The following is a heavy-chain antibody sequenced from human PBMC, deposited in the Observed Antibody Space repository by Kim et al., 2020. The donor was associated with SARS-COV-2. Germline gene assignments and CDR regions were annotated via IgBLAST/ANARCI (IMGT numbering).Heavy chain of an antibody. J-gene: IGHJ4*02. D-gene: IGHD5-18*01. CDR2: IYHSGST. CDR1: GGSISSSNW. V-gene: IGHV4-4*02. CDR3: ARDPERGNSYGPEYYFDY. Sequence: SETLSLTCAVSGGSISSSNWWSWVRQPPGKGLEWIGEIYHSGSTNYNPSLKSRVTISVDKSKNQFSLKLSSVTAADTAVYYCARDPERGNSYGPEYYFDYWGQGTLVTVSS.